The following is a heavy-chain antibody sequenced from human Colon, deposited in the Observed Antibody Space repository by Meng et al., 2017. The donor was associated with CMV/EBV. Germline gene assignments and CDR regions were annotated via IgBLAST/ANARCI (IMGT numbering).Heavy chain of an antibody. D-gene: IGHD1-14*01. CDR2: IDANSGGT. CDR1: GFTFTGHY. V-gene: IGHV1-2*02. CDR3: ARDGIRGVFFFDY. J-gene: IGHJ4*02. Sequence: GQLVQSGGEVKVPGAPVKGSCKASGFTFTGHYMHWVRQAPGQGLEWMGWIDANSGGTNYAQKFQGRLTMTRDTSISTVYMELNRLRSDDTAVYFCARDGIRGVFFFDYWGQGTLVTVSS.